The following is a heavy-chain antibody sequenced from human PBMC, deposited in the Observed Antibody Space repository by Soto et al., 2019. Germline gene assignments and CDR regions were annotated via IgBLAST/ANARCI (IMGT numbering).Heavy chain of an antibody. CDR3: ARRGLPAPVVVVGHTPFDP. D-gene: IGHD2-15*01. J-gene: IGHJ5*02. Sequence: ASVKVSCKASGYSFTNYDINWVRQAPGQGLEWMGWISAYNGDTNYAQKLQGRVTMTTDTSTSTAYMELRSLGSDDTAVYYCARRGLPAPVVVVGHTPFDPWGQGTMVTVSS. CDR1: GYSFTNYD. CDR2: ISAYNGDT. V-gene: IGHV1-18*01.